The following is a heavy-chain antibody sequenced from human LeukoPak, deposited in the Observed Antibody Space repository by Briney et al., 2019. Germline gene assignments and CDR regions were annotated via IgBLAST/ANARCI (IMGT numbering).Heavy chain of an antibody. J-gene: IGHJ4*02. Sequence: GSLRLSCAASGFTFSSYWMHWVRQAPGKGLVWVSRINSDGSSTSYADSVKGRFTISRDNAKNTLYLQMNSLRAEDTAVYYCARVLYYYDSSGYYPQFDYWGQGTLVTVSS. V-gene: IGHV3-74*01. CDR3: ARVLYYYDSSGYYPQFDY. CDR1: GFTFSSYW. CDR2: INSDGSST. D-gene: IGHD3-22*01.